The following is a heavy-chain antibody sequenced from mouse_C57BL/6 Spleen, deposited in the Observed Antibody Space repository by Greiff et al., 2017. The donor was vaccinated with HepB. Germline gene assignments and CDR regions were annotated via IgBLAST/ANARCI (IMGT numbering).Heavy chain of an antibody. CDR2: ISDGGSYT. D-gene: IGHD3-2*02. J-gene: IGHJ3*01. CDR3: ARDQGRGTAQATPFPY. CDR1: GFTFSSYA. Sequence: EVNVVESGGGLVKPGGSLKLSCAASGFTFSSYAMSWVRQTPEKRLEWVATISDGGSYTYYPDNVKGRFTISRDNAKNNMYLQMSHLKSEDTAMYYCARDQGRGTAQATPFPYWGHRTLVTVSA. V-gene: IGHV5-4*01.